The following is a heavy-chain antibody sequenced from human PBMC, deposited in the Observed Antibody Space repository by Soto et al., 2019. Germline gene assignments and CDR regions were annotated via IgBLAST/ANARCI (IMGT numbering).Heavy chain of an antibody. J-gene: IGHJ4*02. CDR3: ARVLSSGYYNYYFDY. CDR1: GGSISSSSYY. D-gene: IGHD3-22*01. CDR2: IYYSGST. V-gene: IGHV4-39*07. Sequence: PSETLSLTCTVSGGSISSSSYYWGWIRQPPGKGLEWIGSIYYSGSTYYNPSLKSRVTISVDTSKNQFSLKLSSVTAADTAVYYCARVLSSGYYNYYFDYWGQGTLVTVSS.